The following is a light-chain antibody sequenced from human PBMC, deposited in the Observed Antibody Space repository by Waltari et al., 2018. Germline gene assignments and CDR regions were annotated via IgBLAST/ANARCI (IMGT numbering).Light chain of an antibody. CDR1: QGINSD. Sequence: IQLTQSPYSLSASVGDRVTITCRASQGINSDLAWYQQKPGKAPKLLIYASTLQSGVPSRFSGSGSGTDFTLTISSLQPEDFATYYCQQFNSFPPVTFGGGTKVEIK. J-gene: IGKJ4*01. CDR2: AS. V-gene: IGKV1-9*01. CDR3: QQFNSFPPVT.